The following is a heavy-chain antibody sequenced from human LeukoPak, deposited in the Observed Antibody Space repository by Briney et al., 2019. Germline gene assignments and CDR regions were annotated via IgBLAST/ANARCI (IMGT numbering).Heavy chain of an antibody. CDR2: IRYDGSNK. J-gene: IGHJ3*02. Sequence: QSGGSLRLSCAASGFTFSSYGMHWVRQAPGKGLEWVAFIRYDGSNKYYADSVKGRFTISRDNSKNTLYLQMNSLRAEDTAVYYCAKFSSEYCSGGSCYSVGASDIWGQGTMVTVSS. D-gene: IGHD2-15*01. CDR1: GFTFSSYG. V-gene: IGHV3-30*02. CDR3: AKFSSEYCSGGSCYSVGASDI.